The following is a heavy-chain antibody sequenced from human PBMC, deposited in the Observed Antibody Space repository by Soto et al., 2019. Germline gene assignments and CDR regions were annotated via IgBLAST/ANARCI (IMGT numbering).Heavy chain of an antibody. D-gene: IGHD6-13*01. V-gene: IGHV4-59*08. Sequence: SETLSLTCTVSGGSISGYYWSWIRQPPGKGLEWIGYIYYSGSTNYNPSLKSRVTISVDTSKNQFSLKLSSVTAADTAVYYCARQLGSSLSWFDPWGQGTLVTVSS. CDR3: ARQLGSSLSWFDP. J-gene: IGHJ5*02. CDR2: IYYSGST. CDR1: GGSISGYY.